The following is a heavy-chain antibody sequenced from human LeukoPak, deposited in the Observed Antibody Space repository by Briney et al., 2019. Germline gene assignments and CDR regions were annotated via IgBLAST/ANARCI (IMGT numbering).Heavy chain of an antibody. D-gene: IGHD3-10*01. J-gene: IGHJ4*02. CDR1: GFTFSSYS. CDR2: ISSSSSYI. V-gene: IGHV3-21*01. Sequence: AGSLRLSCAASGFTFSSYSMNWVRQAPGKGLEWVSSISSSSSYIYYADSVKGRFTISRDNAKNSLYLQMNSLRAEDTAVYYCASSPDYYGSGSYIWGQGTLVTVSS. CDR3: ASSPDYYGSGSYI.